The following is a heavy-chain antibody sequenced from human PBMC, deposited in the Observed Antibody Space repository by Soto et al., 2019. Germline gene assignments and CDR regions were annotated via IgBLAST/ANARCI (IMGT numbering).Heavy chain of an antibody. CDR1: GFTFSTSV. Sequence: EVQLLESGGGLVQPGGSLRLSCAASGFTFSTSVMSWVRQAPGKGLEWVSTISESGGRTYYADSVKGRFTISRDNSKNTLYLQVNSLRVEDTAVFYCAKRYPHSSTWGPLDYWGQGSLVTVSS. J-gene: IGHJ4*02. D-gene: IGHD6-13*01. CDR2: ISESGGRT. V-gene: IGHV3-23*01. CDR3: AKRYPHSSTWGPLDY.